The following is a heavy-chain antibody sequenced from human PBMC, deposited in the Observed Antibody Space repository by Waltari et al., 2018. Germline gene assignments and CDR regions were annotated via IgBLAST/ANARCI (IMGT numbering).Heavy chain of an antibody. CDR2: INHSGST. CDR1: GGSFSGYY. J-gene: IGHJ6*02. CDR3: AREGYYYYGMDV. Sequence: QVQLQQWGAGLLKPSETLSLTCAVYGGSFSGYYWSWIRQPPGKGLEWIGEINHSGSTNYNPALKSRVTISVDTSKNQFSLKLSSVTAADTAVYYCAREGYYYYGMDVWGQGPRSPSP. V-gene: IGHV4-34*01.